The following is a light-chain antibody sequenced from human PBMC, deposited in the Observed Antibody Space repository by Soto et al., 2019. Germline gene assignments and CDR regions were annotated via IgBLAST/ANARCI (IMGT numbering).Light chain of an antibody. CDR2: DAS. V-gene: IGKV3-20*01. CDR1: QSISGRY. Sequence: ETVLTQSPGTLSLSPGERASLSCRASQSISGRYLAWYQQKPGQAPRLLIYDASSRATGIPDRFSGSGSGTDFILIISRLEPEDFAVYYCLQYGSSPLTFGGGTKVEIK. CDR3: LQYGSSPLT. J-gene: IGKJ4*01.